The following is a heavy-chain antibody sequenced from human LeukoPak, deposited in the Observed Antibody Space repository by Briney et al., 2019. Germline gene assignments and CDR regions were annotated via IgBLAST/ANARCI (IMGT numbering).Heavy chain of an antibody. CDR3: ARHDYSNYVVDY. CDR1: GGSISSSSYY. Sequence: SETLSFTCTVSGGSISSSSYYWGWIRQPSGKGLEWIGSIYYSGSTYYNPSLKSRVTISVDTSKNQFSLKLSSVTAADTAVYYCARHDYSNYVVDYWGQGTLVTVSS. CDR2: IYYSGST. V-gene: IGHV4-39*01. J-gene: IGHJ4*02. D-gene: IGHD4-11*01.